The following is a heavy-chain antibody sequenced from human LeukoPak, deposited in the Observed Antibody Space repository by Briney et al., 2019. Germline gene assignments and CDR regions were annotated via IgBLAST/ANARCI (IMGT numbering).Heavy chain of an antibody. Sequence: PSETLSLTCTVSGGSISSYYWSWIRQPPGKGLEWIGYIYYSGSTNYNPSLKSRVTISVDTSKNQFSLKLSSVTAADTAVYYCARHKTWIQLPYYFDYWGQGTLVTVSS. CDR3: ARHKTWIQLPYYFDY. CDR1: GGSISSYY. CDR2: IYYSGST. J-gene: IGHJ4*02. D-gene: IGHD5-18*01. V-gene: IGHV4-59*08.